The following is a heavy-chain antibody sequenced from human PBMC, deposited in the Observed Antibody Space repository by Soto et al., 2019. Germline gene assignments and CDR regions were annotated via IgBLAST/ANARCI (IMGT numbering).Heavy chain of an antibody. Sequence: PGGSLRLSCAASGFTFSNAWMSWVRQAPGKGLEWVGRIKSKTDGGTTDYAAPVKGRFTISRDDSKNTLYLQMNSLKTEDTAVYCCTTLGANCSGGSCKSYYYYYYMDVWGKGTTVTVSS. CDR3: TTLGANCSGGSCKSYYYYYYMDV. J-gene: IGHJ6*03. V-gene: IGHV3-15*01. CDR2: IKSKTDGGTT. CDR1: GFTFSNAW. D-gene: IGHD2-15*01.